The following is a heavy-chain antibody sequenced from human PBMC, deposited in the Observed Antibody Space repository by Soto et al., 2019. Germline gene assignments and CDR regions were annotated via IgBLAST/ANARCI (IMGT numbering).Heavy chain of an antibody. CDR3: ARERQWEHLIY. D-gene: IGHD1-26*01. V-gene: IGHV1-18*01. CDR1: GYTFTNYG. J-gene: IGHJ4*02. Sequence: QVQLVQSGVEVKMPGASVKLACKASGYTFTNYGLTWVRQVPGQGLEWIGWVSGYNRNTNYAQKFEDRVIMTNDTSTSTAFMELRSLRPGDTGIYFCARERQWEHLIYWGQGTLLTVSP. CDR2: VSGYNRNT.